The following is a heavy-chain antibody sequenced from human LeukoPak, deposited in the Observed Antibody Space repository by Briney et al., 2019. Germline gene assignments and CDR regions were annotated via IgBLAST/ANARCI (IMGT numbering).Heavy chain of an antibody. J-gene: IGHJ4*02. D-gene: IGHD1-26*01. CDR1: GYTFNTYG. CDR2: ISPYNGDT. Sequence: ASVKLSCRASGYTFNTYGVTWVRQVPGHGFEWMGWISPYNGDTNYAQKFQGRVTMTTDTLTSTVFMELRSLRSDDTAVYFCARGGLSGIYGIDYWGQGTLVTVSS. CDR3: ARGGLSGIYGIDY. V-gene: IGHV1-18*01.